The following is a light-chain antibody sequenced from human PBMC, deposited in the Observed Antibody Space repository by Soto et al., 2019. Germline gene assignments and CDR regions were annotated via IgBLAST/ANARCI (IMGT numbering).Light chain of an antibody. Sequence: EIVLTQSPATLSLSPGERATLSCRASQSVGSYLAWYQQKPGQAPRLLIYDASNRATGIPARFSGSGSGTDFTLTISSLEPEDFAVYYCQQRSYWPPLFGQGNKLEIK. CDR2: DAS. CDR1: QSVGSY. CDR3: QQRSYWPPL. V-gene: IGKV3-11*01. J-gene: IGKJ2*01.